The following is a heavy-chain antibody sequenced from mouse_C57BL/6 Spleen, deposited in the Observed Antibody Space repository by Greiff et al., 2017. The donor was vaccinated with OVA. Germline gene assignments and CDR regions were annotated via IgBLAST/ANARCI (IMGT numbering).Heavy chain of an antibody. CDR1: GYSITSGYY. Sequence: VQLKESGPGLVKPSQSLSLTCSVTGYSITSGYYWNWIRQFPGNKLEWMGYISYDGSNNYNPSLKNRISITRDTSKNQFFLKLTSVTTEDTATYYCARENFDVWGTGTTVTVSS. V-gene: IGHV3-6*01. CDR3: ARENFDV. CDR2: ISYDGSN. J-gene: IGHJ1*03.